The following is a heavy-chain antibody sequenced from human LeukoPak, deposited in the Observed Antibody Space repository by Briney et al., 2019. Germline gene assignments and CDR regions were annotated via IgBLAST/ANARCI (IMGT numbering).Heavy chain of an antibody. CDR3: ARGLIGGTNGYCDY. V-gene: IGHV3-74*01. Sequence: GGSLRLSCVASGFTVSSNYMSWVRQAPGKGLVWVSRINSDGSSTSYADSVKGRFTISRNNAKNTLYLQMNGLRAEDTAVYYCARGLIGGTNGYCDYWGQGTLVTVSS. J-gene: IGHJ4*02. CDR1: GFTVSSNY. CDR2: INSDGSST. D-gene: IGHD2/OR15-2a*01.